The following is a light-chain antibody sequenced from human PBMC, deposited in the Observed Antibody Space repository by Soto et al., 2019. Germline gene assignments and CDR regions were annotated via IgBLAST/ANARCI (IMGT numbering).Light chain of an antibody. CDR3: QKYDRVPFT. J-gene: IGKJ3*01. CDR1: QGISNY. Sequence: IQMTQSPSSLSASVGDRVNITCRASQGISNYLAWYRQKPGKVPKLLIYAASTLQSGVPSRFSGSGSGTDFTPTISSLQPEDVATYYCQKYDRVPFTFGPGTKVDIK. V-gene: IGKV1-27*01. CDR2: AAS.